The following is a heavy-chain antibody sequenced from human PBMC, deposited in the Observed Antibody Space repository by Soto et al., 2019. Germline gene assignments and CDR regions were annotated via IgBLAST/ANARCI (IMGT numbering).Heavy chain of an antibody. D-gene: IGHD3-10*01. V-gene: IGHV4-34*01. CDR1: GGSFSGYY. CDR2: INHSGST. Sequence: SETLSLTCAVYGGSFSGYYWSWIHQPPGKXLEWIGEINHSGSTNYNPSLKSRVTISVDTSKNQFSLKLSSVTAADTAVYYCARERYYGSGSYYYYYYGMDVWGQGTTVTVSS. CDR3: ARERYYGSGSYYYYYYGMDV. J-gene: IGHJ6*02.